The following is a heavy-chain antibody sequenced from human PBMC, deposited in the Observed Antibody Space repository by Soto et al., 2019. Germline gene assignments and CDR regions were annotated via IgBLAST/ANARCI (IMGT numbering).Heavy chain of an antibody. CDR1: GFTFSSYW. CDR3: ASGDGDRYEGNGYLVRH. V-gene: IGHV3-74*01. D-gene: IGHD5-18*01. J-gene: IGHJ1*01. CDR2: IKSDGSGT. Sequence: EVQLVESGGGLVQPGESLTLSCAASGFTFSSYWMHWVRQAPGKGLVWVSRIKSDGSGTYYADFVKGRLTISRDNAKNTLYLQMNSLRVEDTAVFFCASGDGDRYEGNGYLVRHWGQGTLVTVSS.